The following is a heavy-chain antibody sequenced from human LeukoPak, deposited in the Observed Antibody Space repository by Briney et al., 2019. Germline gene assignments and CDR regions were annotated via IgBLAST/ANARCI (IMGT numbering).Heavy chain of an antibody. D-gene: IGHD3-22*01. V-gene: IGHV4-39*01. CDR1: GGSVSSKTYY. Sequence: SETLSLTCTVSGGSVSSKTYYWGWIRQTPRKGLEWIGNVYYSGSTYKNPSLQSRVTIFIDTSKNQFSLILSSVTAADTAIYYCARADTTGYPNFDFWGQGTLVTVSS. J-gene: IGHJ4*02. CDR3: ARADTTGYPNFDF. CDR2: VYYSGST.